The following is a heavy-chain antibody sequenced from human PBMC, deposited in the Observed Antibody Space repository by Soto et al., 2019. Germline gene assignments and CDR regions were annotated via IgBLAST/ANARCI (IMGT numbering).Heavy chain of an antibody. Sequence: QVQLVQSGAEVKKPGASVKVSCKASGYTFTSYDINWVRQATGQGLEWMGWMNPNSGNTGYAQKFQGRVTMTRNTSISTAYMELSSLRSEDTAVYYCARGAGAFWSGYHYPFDYWGQGTLVTVSS. J-gene: IGHJ4*02. D-gene: IGHD3-3*01. CDR1: GYTFTSYD. CDR3: ARGAGAFWSGYHYPFDY. V-gene: IGHV1-8*01. CDR2: MNPNSGNT.